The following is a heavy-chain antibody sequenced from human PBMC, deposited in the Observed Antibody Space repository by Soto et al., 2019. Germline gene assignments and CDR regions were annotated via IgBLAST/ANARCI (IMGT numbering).Heavy chain of an antibody. D-gene: IGHD4-17*01. J-gene: IGHJ6*03. V-gene: IGHV4-59*01. CDR3: ARVGGSTVTYSYFYYMDV. CDR1: GGSISNYS. CDR2: IYDSGST. Sequence: PSETLSLTCTVSGGSISNYSWGWIRQPPGKGLEWIGYIYDSGSTNYNPPLKSRVTILVDTPKSQLSLKLSSVTAADTAVYYFARVGGSTVTYSYFYYMDVWGKGTTVTVSS.